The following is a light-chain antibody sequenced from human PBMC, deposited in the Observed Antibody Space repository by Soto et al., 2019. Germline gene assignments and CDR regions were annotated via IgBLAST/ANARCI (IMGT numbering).Light chain of an antibody. CDR1: SGTVVTNY. Sequence: NFMLAQPHSVSESPGKTVTISCTVSSGTVVTNYVHWYQQRPGSAPTTVIYEDNQSPSGVPDRFSGSIDRSSNSASLTISGLKTEDEADYYCQSSDSRNHVVFGGGTKLTVL. CDR2: EDN. CDR3: QSSDSRNHVV. J-gene: IGLJ2*01. V-gene: IGLV6-57*02.